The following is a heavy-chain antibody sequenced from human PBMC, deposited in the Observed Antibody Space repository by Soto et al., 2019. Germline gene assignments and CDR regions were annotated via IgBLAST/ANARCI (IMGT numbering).Heavy chain of an antibody. CDR2: IIPIFGTA. V-gene: IGHV1-69*01. Sequence: QVQLVQSGAEGRKPGSSVKVSCKASGGTFSSYAISWVRQAPGQGLEWMGGIIPIFGTANYAQKFQGGATITADESTRTAYMELSSLRSEDTAVYYCARVYSGSFRLYYGMDVWGQGTTVTVSS. D-gene: IGHD3-10*01. CDR1: GGTFSSYA. CDR3: ARVYSGSFRLYYGMDV. J-gene: IGHJ6*02.